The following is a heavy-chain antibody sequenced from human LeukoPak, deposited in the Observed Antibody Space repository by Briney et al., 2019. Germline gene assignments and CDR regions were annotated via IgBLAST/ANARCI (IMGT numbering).Heavy chain of an antibody. D-gene: IGHD6-13*01. CDR3: ARAGSSSRWVNDY. V-gene: IGHV1-2*02. J-gene: IGHJ4*02. Sequence: ASVKVSCKASGYTFTGYYMHWLRQAPGQGLEWMGWINPNSVGTNYAQKFQGRVTMTRDTSISTAYMELSRLTSDDTAVYYCARAGSSSRWVNDYWGQGTLVTVSS. CDR2: INPNSVGT. CDR1: GYTFTGYY.